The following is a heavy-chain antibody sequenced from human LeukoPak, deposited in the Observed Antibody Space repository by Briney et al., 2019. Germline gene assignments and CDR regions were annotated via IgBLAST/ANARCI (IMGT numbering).Heavy chain of an antibody. V-gene: IGHV1-46*01. CDR1: GYTFTSYY. J-gene: IGHJ4*02. CDR3: ARDYTVAKQGFDY. D-gene: IGHD4-23*01. CDR2: INPSGGST. Sequence: ASVKVSCKASGYTFTSYYMHWVRQAPGQGLEWMGIINPSGGSTSYAQKFQGRVTMTRDTSTSTVYMERSSLRSEDTAVYYGARDYTVAKQGFDYWGQGTLVTVSS.